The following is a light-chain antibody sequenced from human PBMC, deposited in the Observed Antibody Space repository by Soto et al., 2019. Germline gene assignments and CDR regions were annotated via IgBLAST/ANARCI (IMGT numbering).Light chain of an antibody. CDR3: QQSYSIPYT. J-gene: IGKJ2*01. Sequence: DIQMTQSPSSLSASVGDRVTITCRASQSISTYLNWYQLKPGKPPKVLIYAASTLQSGVPSRISGSGSGTDFALTISSLQPEDFATYYCQQSYSIPYTFGQGTKLDIK. V-gene: IGKV1-39*01. CDR1: QSISTY. CDR2: AAS.